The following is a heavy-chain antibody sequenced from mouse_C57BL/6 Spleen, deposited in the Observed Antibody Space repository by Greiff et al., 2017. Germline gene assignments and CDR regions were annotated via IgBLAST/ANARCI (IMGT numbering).Heavy chain of an antibody. CDR3: ARWDGGSYVSTTTFDY. J-gene: IGHJ2*01. D-gene: IGHD1-1*02. V-gene: IGHV1-53*01. CDR2: INPSNGGT. CDR1: GYTFTSYW. Sequence: QVQLQQPGTELVKPGASVKLSCKASGYTFTSYWMHWVKQRPGQGLEWIGNINPSNGGTNYNEKFKSKATLTVDKSSSTAYMQLSSLTSEDSAVYYCARWDGGSYVSTTTFDYWGQGTTLTVSS.